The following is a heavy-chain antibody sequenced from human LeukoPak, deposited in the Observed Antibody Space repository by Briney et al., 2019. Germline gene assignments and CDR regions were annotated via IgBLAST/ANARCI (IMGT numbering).Heavy chain of an antibody. Sequence: GGSLRLSCAASGFTFSSYGMHWVRQAPGKGLEWVAVIWYDGSNKYYADSVKGRFTISRDNSKNTLYLQMNSLRAEDTAVYYCAKRLTNYYDSSGPDYWGQGTLVTVSS. CDR1: GFTFSSYG. CDR2: IWYDGSNK. V-gene: IGHV3-30*02. D-gene: IGHD3-22*01. J-gene: IGHJ4*02. CDR3: AKRLTNYYDSSGPDY.